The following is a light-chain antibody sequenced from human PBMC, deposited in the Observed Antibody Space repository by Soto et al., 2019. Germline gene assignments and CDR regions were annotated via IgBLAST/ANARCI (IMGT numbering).Light chain of an antibody. CDR3: SSYTSSSTPYV. V-gene: IGLV2-14*01. CDR1: SSDVGGYNY. Sequence: QSVLTQPASVSGSPGQSITISCTGTSSDVGGYNYVSWYQQHPGKAHKLMIYDVSNRPSGVSNRFSGSKSGNTASLTFSGLQAEDEADYYCSSYTSSSTPYVFGTGTKVTVL. CDR2: DVS. J-gene: IGLJ1*01.